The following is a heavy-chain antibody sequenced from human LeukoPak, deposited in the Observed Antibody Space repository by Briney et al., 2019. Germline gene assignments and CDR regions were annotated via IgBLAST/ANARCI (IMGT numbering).Heavy chain of an antibody. CDR3: ARGVGSWFDY. CDR2: ISSIEGRI. D-gene: IGHD2-15*01. V-gene: IGHV3-64*01. J-gene: IGHJ4*02. CDR1: GFTFSNYA. Sequence: GGSLRLSCAASGFTFSNYAIHWVRQAPGKGLECVSAISSIEGRIYYANSVKGRFTISRDNSKNMVFLQMGSLRAEDMAVYYCARGVGSWFDYWGQGTLVTVSS.